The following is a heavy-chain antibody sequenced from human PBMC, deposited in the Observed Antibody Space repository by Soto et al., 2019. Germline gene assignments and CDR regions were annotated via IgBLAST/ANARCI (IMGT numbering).Heavy chain of an antibody. V-gene: IGHV1-3*01. D-gene: IGHD5-12*01. Sequence: ASVKGSCKASGYTFTSYAMHWVRQAPGQRLEWMGWINAYNGNTNYSQKFQGRVTITRDTSTSTVHMEVRSLRSDDTAVYYCAREGVAPYYYYGMDVWGQGTPVTVSS. CDR3: AREGVAPYYYYGMDV. J-gene: IGHJ6*02. CDR1: GYTFTSYA. CDR2: INAYNGNT.